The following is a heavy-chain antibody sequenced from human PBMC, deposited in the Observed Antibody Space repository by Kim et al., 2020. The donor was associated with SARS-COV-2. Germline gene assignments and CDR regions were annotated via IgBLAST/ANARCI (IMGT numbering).Heavy chain of an antibody. D-gene: IGHD1-7*01. J-gene: IGHJ4*02. V-gene: IGHV1-69*04. CDR1: GGPFSNTV. CDR2: ISPLVGMT. Sequence: SVKVSCKASGGPFSNTVITWVRQAPGQGLEWMGRISPLVGMTNFAQKFQGRVTLTADISTNTAYMELRGLTSEDTAVYYCARRLETTCPADNWGQGTLV. CDR3: ARRLETTCPADN.